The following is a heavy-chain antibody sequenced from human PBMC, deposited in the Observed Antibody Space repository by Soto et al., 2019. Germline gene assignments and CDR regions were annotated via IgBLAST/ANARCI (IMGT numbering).Heavy chain of an antibody. CDR1: GGSISSYY. D-gene: IGHD4-17*01. CDR2: IYYSGST. J-gene: IGHJ3*02. Sequence: LTCTVSGGSISSYYWSWIRQPPGKGLEWIGYIYYSGSTYYNPSLKSRVTISVDTSKNQFSLKLSSVTAADTAVYYCASPLYGDPTTGLAFDIWGQGTMVTVSS. V-gene: IGHV4-59*08. CDR3: ASPLYGDPTTGLAFDI.